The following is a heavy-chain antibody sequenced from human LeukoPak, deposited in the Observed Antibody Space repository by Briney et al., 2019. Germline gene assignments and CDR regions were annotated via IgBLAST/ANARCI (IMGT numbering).Heavy chain of an antibody. CDR3: ARVAGNIVVVPAAYEGYYYYYMDV. CDR2: ISSSSSYI. CDR1: GFTFSSYS. J-gene: IGHJ6*03. V-gene: IGHV3-21*01. Sequence: GGSLRLSCAASGFTFSSYSMNWVRQAPGKGLEWVSSISSSSSYIYYADSVKGRFNISRDNAKNSLYLQMNSLRAEDTAVYYCARVAGNIVVVPAAYEGYYYYYMDVWGKGTTVTVSS. D-gene: IGHD2-2*01.